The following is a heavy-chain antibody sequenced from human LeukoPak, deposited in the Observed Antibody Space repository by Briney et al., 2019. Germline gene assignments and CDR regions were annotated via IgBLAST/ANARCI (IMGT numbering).Heavy chain of an antibody. CDR1: GYTFTSYD. J-gene: IGHJ4*02. CDR3: ARKTYSSSWYYFDY. V-gene: IGHV1-46*01. CDR2: INPSGGST. Sequence: ASVKVSCKASGYTFTSYDINWVRQATGQGLEWMGIINPSGGSTSYAQKFQGRVTMTRDMSTSTVYMELSSLRSEDTAVYYCARKTYSSSWYYFDYWGQGTLVTVSS. D-gene: IGHD6-13*01.